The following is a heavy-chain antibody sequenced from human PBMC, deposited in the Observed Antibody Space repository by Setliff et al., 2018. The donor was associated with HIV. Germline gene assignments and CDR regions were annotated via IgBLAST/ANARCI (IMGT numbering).Heavy chain of an antibody. V-gene: IGHV4-34*01. CDR1: GGLFTADY. D-gene: IGHD3-16*02. Sequence: SETLSLTCAVSGGLFTADYWSWIRHPPGKGLGWIGEINHRGSTYYNLSLKSRVTISVDRSKNQFSLRLNSVTAADTAVYYSARHLAEADRYRFSRVNGALKYWGQGALVTVSS. CDR2: INHRGST. J-gene: IGHJ4*02. CDR3: ARHLAEADRYRFSRVNGALKY.